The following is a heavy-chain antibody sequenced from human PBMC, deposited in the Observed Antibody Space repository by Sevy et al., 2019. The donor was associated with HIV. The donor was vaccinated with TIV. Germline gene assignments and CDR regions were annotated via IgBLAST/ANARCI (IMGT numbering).Heavy chain of an antibody. V-gene: IGHV1-2*02. Sequence: ASVKVSCKASGYTFTGYYMDWVRQAPGQGLEWMGWINPNSGGTNYAQKFQGRVTMTRDTSISTAYMELGRLRSDDTAVYYCARVLRAVAGTEWFDPWGQGTLVTVSS. CDR3: ARVLRAVAGTEWFDP. D-gene: IGHD6-19*01. CDR2: INPNSGGT. CDR1: GYTFTGYY. J-gene: IGHJ5*02.